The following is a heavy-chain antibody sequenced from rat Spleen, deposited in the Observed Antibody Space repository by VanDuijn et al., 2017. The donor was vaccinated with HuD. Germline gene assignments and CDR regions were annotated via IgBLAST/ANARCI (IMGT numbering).Heavy chain of an antibody. Sequence: QVQLKESGPGLVRPSQTLSLTCTVSGFSLTSYTVSWVRQPPGKGLEWIAAILTGGNTYYNPALKSRLSISRDTSKSQVFLKMNILQTEDTAMYFCARGWERFAYWGQGTLVTVSS. CDR3: ARGWERFAY. J-gene: IGHJ3*01. CDR1: GFSLTSYT. CDR2: ILTGGNT. V-gene: IGHV2-6*01. D-gene: IGHD5-1*01.